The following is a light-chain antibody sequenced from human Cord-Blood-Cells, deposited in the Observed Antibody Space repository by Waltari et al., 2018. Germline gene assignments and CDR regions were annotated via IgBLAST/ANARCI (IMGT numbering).Light chain of an antibody. CDR2: GAS. Sequence: EIVMTQSPATLSVSPGERATLSCRASQSVSSNLAWYQQKPGQAPRLLFYGASTRATGIPARFSGSGSGTEFTLTISSLQSEDFAVYYCQQYNNWPRTFGQGTMVEIK. CDR1: QSVSSN. J-gene: IGKJ1*01. V-gene: IGKV3-15*01. CDR3: QQYNNWPRT.